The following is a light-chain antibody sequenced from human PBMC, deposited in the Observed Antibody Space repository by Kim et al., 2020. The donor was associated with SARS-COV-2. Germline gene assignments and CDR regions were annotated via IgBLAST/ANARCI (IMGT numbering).Light chain of an antibody. CDR1: ENIDDW. J-gene: IGKJ1*01. V-gene: IGKV1-5*03. Sequence: DIQMTQSPSTLSASIGDRVTITCRASENIDDWLAWYQQKPGQAPKLLVYKASSLESGVPSRFSGSGSGTEFILTINSLQPDDFATYYCEEYNYYYFGQGTKVDIK. CDR3: EEYNYYY. CDR2: KAS.